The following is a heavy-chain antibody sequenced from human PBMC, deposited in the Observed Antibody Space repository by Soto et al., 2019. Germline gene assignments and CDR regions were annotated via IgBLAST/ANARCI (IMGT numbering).Heavy chain of an antibody. Sequence: GGSLRLSGTASGFTFSGHGMHWVRQAPGKGLEWVAVIWYDGGNTYYGDSVKGRFTISRDNSRNTLYLEMNSLRAEDTAVYYCARDWLHDSSGAIDMWGQGTMVTVSS. V-gene: IGHV3-33*01. CDR1: GFTFSGHG. CDR3: ARDWLHDSSGAIDM. CDR2: IWYDGGNT. D-gene: IGHD3-22*01. J-gene: IGHJ3*02.